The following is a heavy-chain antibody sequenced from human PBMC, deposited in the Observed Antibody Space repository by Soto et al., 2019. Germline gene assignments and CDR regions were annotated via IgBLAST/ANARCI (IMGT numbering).Heavy chain of an antibody. CDR3: ARDPSPYSYGDY. V-gene: IGHV3-30-3*01. J-gene: IGHJ4*02. D-gene: IGHD5-18*01. CDR1: GFTFSSYI. Sequence: QVQLVESGGGVVQPGRSLRLSCAASGFTFSSYIIHWVRQAPGKGLEWVAVISYDGSNKYYADSVKGRFTISRDNSKNTLYLQMNSLRAEDTAVYYCARDPSPYSYGDYWGKGTLVTVSS. CDR2: ISYDGSNK.